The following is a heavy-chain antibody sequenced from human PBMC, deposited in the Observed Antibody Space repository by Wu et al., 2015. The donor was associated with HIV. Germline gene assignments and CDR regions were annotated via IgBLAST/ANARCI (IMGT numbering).Heavy chain of an antibody. D-gene: IGHD2-15*01. J-gene: IGHJ4*02. CDR3: ARGSTDIVVVVAATPGYYFDY. CDR1: GGSFSGYY. Sequence: QVQLQQWGAGLLKPSETLSLTCAVYGGSFSGYYWSWIRQPPGKGLEWIGEINHSGSTNYNPSLKSRVTISVDTSKNQFSLKLSSVTAADTAVYYCARGSTDIVVVVAATPGYYFDYWGQGTLVTVSS. V-gene: IGHV4-34*01. CDR2: INHSGST.